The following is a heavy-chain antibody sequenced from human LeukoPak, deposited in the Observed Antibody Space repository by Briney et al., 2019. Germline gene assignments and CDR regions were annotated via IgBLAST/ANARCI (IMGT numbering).Heavy chain of an antibody. D-gene: IGHD6-19*01. V-gene: IGHV4-59*01. Sequence: SETLSLTCTVSGGSISSYYWSWIRQPPGKGLEWIGYIYYSGSTNYNPSLKSRVTISVDTSKNQFSLKLSSVTAADTAVYYCARGTQWLRRITNWFDLWGQGTLVTVSS. CDR3: ARGTQWLRRITNWFDL. J-gene: IGHJ5*02. CDR2: IYYSGST. CDR1: GGSISSYY.